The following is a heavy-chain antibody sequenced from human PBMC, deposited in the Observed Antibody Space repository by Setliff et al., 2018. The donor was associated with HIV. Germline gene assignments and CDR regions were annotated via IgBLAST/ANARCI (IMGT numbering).Heavy chain of an antibody. Sequence: SETLSLTCTASGFTFSSYWMSWFRQSPGKGLEWIGYMSYTGINNYNPSLKSLVTISLDTSKNQFSLKLTSVTAADTAVYYCARAPYVSGSFGWFDPWGQGTLVTVSS. J-gene: IGHJ5*02. CDR1: GFTFSSYW. CDR2: MSYTGIN. D-gene: IGHD3-10*01. CDR3: ARAPYVSGSFGWFDP. V-gene: IGHV4-59*06.